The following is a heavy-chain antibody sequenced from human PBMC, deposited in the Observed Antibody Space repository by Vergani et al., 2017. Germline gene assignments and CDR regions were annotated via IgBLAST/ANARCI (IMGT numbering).Heavy chain of an antibody. D-gene: IGHD3-16*01. J-gene: IGHJ4*02. CDR1: GYSISSGYY. V-gene: IGHV4-38-2*01. CDR3: VRQVFGCDS. CDR2: VSHSGST. Sequence: QVQLQESGPGLVKPSETLSLTCAVSGYSISSGYYWGWIRQPPGKGLEWIGSVSHSGSTWYNPSLNGRGTISIDMSKNQFFLKLRPVTAADTAVYYCVRQVFGCDSWGQGAPVTVSS.